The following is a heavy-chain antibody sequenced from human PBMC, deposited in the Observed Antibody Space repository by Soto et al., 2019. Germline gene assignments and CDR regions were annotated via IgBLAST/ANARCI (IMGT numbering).Heavy chain of an antibody. CDR3: ARDTSADGSGGSGLNWFDP. J-gene: IGHJ5*02. CDR1: GGSISSYY. Sequence: PSETLSLTCTVSGGSISSYYWSWIRQPPGKGLEWIGYIYYSGSTNYNPSLKSRVTISVDTSKNQFSLKLSSVTAADTAVYYCARDTSADGSGGSGLNWFDPWGQGTLVTAPQ. V-gene: IGHV4-59*12. D-gene: IGHD3-10*01. CDR2: IYYSGST.